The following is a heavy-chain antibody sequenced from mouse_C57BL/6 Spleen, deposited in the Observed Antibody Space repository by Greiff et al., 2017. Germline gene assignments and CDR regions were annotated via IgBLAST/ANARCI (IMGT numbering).Heavy chain of an antibody. CDR3: ARPVNWAFAY. J-gene: IGHJ3*01. V-gene: IGHV5-17*01. Sequence: EVKLMESGGGLVKPGGSLKLSCAASGFTFSDYGMHWVRQAPEKGLEWVAYISSGSSTIYYADTVKGRFTISRDNAKNTLFLQMTSLRSEDTAMYYCARPVNWAFAYWGQGTLVTVSA. CDR1: GFTFSDYG. D-gene: IGHD4-1*01. CDR2: ISSGSSTI.